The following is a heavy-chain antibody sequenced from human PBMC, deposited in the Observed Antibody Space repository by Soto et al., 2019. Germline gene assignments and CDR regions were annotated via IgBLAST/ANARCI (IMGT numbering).Heavy chain of an antibody. CDR2: IWYDGSNK. CDR1: GFTFSSYG. Sequence: GGSLRLSCAASGFTFSSYGMHWVRQAPGKGLEWVAVIWYDGSNKYYADSVKGRFTISRDNSKNTLYLQMNSLRAEDTAVYYCARDRAITMVRGVVVIDAFDIWGQGTMVTVSS. V-gene: IGHV3-33*01. J-gene: IGHJ3*02. CDR3: ARDRAITMVRGVVVIDAFDI. D-gene: IGHD3-10*01.